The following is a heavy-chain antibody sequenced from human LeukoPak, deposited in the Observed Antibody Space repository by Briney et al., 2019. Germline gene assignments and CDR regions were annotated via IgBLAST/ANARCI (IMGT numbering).Heavy chain of an antibody. Sequence: ASVKVSCKASGYIFTSYYMHWVRQAPGQGLEWMGIINPNGGTTSYAQKFQGRVTMTRDMSTSTVYMELSSLRSEDTAVYYCARDPKDDSSGYYYFDYWGQGTLVTVSS. J-gene: IGHJ4*02. CDR2: INPNGGTT. CDR3: ARDPKDDSSGYYYFDY. V-gene: IGHV1-46*01. CDR1: GYIFTSYY. D-gene: IGHD3-22*01.